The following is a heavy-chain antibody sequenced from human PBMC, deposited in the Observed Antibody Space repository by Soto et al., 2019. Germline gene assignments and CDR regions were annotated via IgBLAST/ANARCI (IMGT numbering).Heavy chain of an antibody. CDR3: TRDASRDSSARGWFDP. Sequence: GGSLRLSCAASGFTFRSYTMNWVRQAPGKGLEWVSTIISNSAYIYYTDALRGRFTISRDNAKNSLHLQMNSLRAEDTAVYYCTRDASRDSSARGWFDPWGPGTLVTVSS. J-gene: IGHJ5*02. CDR2: IISNSAYI. CDR1: GFTFRSYT. D-gene: IGHD6-13*01. V-gene: IGHV3-21*01.